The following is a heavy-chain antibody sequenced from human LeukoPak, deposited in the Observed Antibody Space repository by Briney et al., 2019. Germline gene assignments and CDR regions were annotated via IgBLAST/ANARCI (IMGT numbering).Heavy chain of an antibody. J-gene: IGHJ4*02. Sequence: GGSLRLSCATSGFTFGEFAMSWVRQAPGKGPEWVGLIRSKRNGGTTECAASVKGRFTFSRDDSRRVAYLQMNSLTTEDTAVYYCAHDTSGYAYYFDYWGQGTVVTVSS. CDR1: GFTFGEFA. CDR2: IRSKRNGGTT. V-gene: IGHV3-49*04. CDR3: AHDTSGYAYYFDY. D-gene: IGHD3-22*01.